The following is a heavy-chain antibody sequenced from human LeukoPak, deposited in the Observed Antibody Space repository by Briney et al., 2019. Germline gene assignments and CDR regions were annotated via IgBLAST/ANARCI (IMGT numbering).Heavy chain of an antibody. Sequence: ASVKVSCKASGYTFTSYGISWVRQAPGQGLEWMGWISAYNGNTNYVQKLQGRVTMTTDTSTSTAYMELRSLRSDDTAVYYCARDGVFYDSSGYYQFDYWGQGTLVTVSS. CDR2: ISAYNGNT. J-gene: IGHJ4*02. CDR1: GYTFTSYG. CDR3: ARDGVFYDSSGYYQFDY. V-gene: IGHV1-18*01. D-gene: IGHD3-22*01.